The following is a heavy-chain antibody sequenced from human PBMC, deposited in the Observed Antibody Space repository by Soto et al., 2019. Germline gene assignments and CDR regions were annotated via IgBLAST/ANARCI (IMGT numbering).Heavy chain of an antibody. D-gene: IGHD2-15*01. Sequence: ASVKVSCKASGGTFSSYTISWVRQAPGQGLEWMGRIIPILGIANYAQKFQGRVTITADKSTSTAYMELSSLRSEDTAVYYCAREFRAEDIVVVVAATNDAFDIWGQGTMVTVSS. CDR2: IIPILGIA. V-gene: IGHV1-69*04. CDR3: AREFRAEDIVVVVAATNDAFDI. CDR1: GGTFSSYT. J-gene: IGHJ3*02.